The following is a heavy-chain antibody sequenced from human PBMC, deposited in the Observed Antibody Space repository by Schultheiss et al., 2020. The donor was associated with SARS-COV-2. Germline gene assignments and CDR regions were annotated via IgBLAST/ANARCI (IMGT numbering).Heavy chain of an antibody. CDR3: ARDGITMVRGVIIGAFDI. V-gene: IGHV1-69*06. D-gene: IGHD3-10*01. Sequence: SVKVSCKASGYTFTSYDINWVRQAPGQGLEWMGGIIPIFGTANYAQKFQGRVTITADKSTSTAYMELSSLRSEDTAVYYCARDGITMVRGVIIGAFDIWGQGTMVTVSS. J-gene: IGHJ3*02. CDR1: GYTFTSYD. CDR2: IIPIFGTA.